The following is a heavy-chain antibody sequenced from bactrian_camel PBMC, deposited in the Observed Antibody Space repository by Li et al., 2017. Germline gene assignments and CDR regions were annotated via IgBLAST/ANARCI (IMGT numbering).Heavy chain of an antibody. V-gene: IGHV3-2*01. Sequence: VQLVESGGGLVQPGGSLRLSCAASGFSFSSFIMSWVRQTPGKGLEWVSKILSDGSRTSYADSVKGRFTISRDNAKNTVYLQMNSLKSEDTALYYCATEGWLLLGARLGLFAYWGQGTQVTVS. CDR1: GFSFSSFI. J-gene: IGHJ6*01. CDR2: ILSDGSRT. D-gene: IGHD2*01. CDR3: ATEGWLLLGARLGLFAY.